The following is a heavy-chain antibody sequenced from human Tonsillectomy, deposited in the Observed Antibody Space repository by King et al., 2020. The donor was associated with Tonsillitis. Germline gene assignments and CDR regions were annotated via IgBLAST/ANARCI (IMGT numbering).Heavy chain of an antibody. CDR2: INPNSGAT. J-gene: IGHJ1*01. D-gene: IGHD6-19*01. CDR1: GYTFTAYY. Sequence: VQLVESGAEVKKPGASVKVSCTASGYTFTAYYIQWVRQAPGQGLEWMGWINPNSGATNYAQKFQGRVTMTRDTSSTTAYMELSRLGSDDTAVYFCARDLLEAVAVYFFADWGQGTLVTVSS. V-gene: IGHV1-2*02. CDR3: ARDLLEAVAVYFFAD.